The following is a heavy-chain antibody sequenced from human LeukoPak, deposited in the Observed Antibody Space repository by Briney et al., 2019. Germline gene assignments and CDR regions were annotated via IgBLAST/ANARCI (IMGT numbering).Heavy chain of an antibody. CDR1: GGSISSSSYY. CDR2: IYYSGST. Sequence: SETLSLTCTVSGGSISSSSYYWGWIRQPPGKGLEWIGSIYYSGSTYYNPSLKSRVTISVDTSKNQFSLKLSSVTAADTAVYYCARMGGEHDYGDYDGWVDYWGQGTLVTVSS. CDR3: ARMGGEHDYGDYDGWVDY. V-gene: IGHV4-39*07. J-gene: IGHJ4*02. D-gene: IGHD4-17*01.